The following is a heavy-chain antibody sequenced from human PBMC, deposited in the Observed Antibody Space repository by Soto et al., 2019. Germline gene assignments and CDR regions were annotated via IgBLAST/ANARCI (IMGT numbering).Heavy chain of an antibody. CDR1: GYTFTSYD. CDR2: MNPNSGNT. J-gene: IGHJ4*02. CDR3: ARGRSSTIFGVVRNYYFDY. Sequence: AASVKVSCKASGYTFTSYDINWVRQATGQGLEWMGWMNPNSGNTGYAQKFQGRVTMTRNTSISTAYMELSSLRSEDTAVYYCARGRSSTIFGVVRNYYFDYWGQGTLVTVSS. V-gene: IGHV1-8*01. D-gene: IGHD3-3*01.